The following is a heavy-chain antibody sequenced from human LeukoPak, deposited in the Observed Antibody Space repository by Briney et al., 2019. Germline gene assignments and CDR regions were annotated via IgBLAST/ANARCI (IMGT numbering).Heavy chain of an antibody. D-gene: IGHD4-23*01. J-gene: IGHJ4*02. CDR1: GFTVNSYA. CDR2: ISASGDNT. Sequence: PGGSLRLSCDASGFTVNSYAMNWVRQAPGKGLEWVSVISASGDNTYYADSVKGRFTISRDNSKNTLYLQMNSLRAEDTAVYYCAKTYGGNYFDYWGQGTLVTVSS. V-gene: IGHV3-23*01. CDR3: AKTYGGNYFDY.